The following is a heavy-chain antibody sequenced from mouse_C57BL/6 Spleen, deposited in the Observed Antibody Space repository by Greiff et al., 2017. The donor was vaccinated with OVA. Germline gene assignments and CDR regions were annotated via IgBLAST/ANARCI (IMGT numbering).Heavy chain of an antibody. Sequence: EVQLQQSGPELVKPGASVKISCKASGYTFTDYYMNWVKQSPGKSLEWIGDINPNNGGTSYTQKFKGKATLTVDKSSSTAYMELRSLTSEDSAVYYCVFTTAVDYWGQGTTLTVSS. D-gene: IGHD1-2*01. CDR2: INPNNGGT. CDR3: VFTTAVDY. V-gene: IGHV1-26*01. J-gene: IGHJ2*01. CDR1: GYTFTDYY.